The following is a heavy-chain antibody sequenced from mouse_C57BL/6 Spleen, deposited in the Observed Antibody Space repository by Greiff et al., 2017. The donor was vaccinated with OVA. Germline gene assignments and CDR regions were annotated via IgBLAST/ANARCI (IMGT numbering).Heavy chain of an antibody. J-gene: IGHJ3*01. V-gene: IGHV1-85*01. CDR2: IYPRDGST. CDR1: GYTFTSYD. Sequence: QVQLQQSGPELVKPGASVKLSCKASGYTFTSYDINWVKQRPGQGLEWIGWIYPRDGSTKYNEKFKGKATLSVDTSSSTAYMELHSLTYEYSAVYFWARAIYCGSREEAWFAYWGQGTLVTVSA. CDR3: ARAIYCGSREEAWFAY. D-gene: IGHD1-1*01.